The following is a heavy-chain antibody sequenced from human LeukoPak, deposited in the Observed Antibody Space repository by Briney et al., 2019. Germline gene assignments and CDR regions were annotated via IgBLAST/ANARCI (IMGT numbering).Heavy chain of an antibody. J-gene: IGHJ6*03. V-gene: IGHV4-39*01. Sequence: SETLSLTRTVSGDSISSSNYYWGWIRQPPGKGLEWIGSIYYSGSTYYNPSLKSRVTISVDTSKNQFSLKLSSVTAADTAVYYCARPSGVVVPNYYMDVWGKGTTVTVSS. D-gene: IGHD2-2*01. CDR3: ARPSGVVVPNYYMDV. CDR2: IYYSGST. CDR1: GDSISSSNYY.